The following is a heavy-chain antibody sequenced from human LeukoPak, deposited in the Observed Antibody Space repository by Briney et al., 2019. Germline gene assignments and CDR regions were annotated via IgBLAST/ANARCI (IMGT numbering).Heavy chain of an antibody. J-gene: IGHJ6*02. D-gene: IGHD6-19*01. Sequence: SETLSLTCTVSGGSISSYYWSWIRQPPGKGLEWLGYIYYSGSTNYNPSLKSRVTISVDTSKNQFSLKLSSVTAADTAVYYCARDSGQWLVPRGDYYYGMDVWGQGTTVTVSS. CDR2: IYYSGST. CDR3: ARDSGQWLVPRGDYYYGMDV. V-gene: IGHV4-59*01. CDR1: GGSISSYY.